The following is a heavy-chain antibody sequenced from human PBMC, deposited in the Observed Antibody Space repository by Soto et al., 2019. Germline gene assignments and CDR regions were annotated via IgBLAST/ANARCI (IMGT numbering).Heavy chain of an antibody. Sequence: QVQLVQSGAEVKKPGSSVKVSCKASGGTFSSFAISWLRQAPGQGLDGMGGIIPIFGTANYAQKFQGRVTITADESTSTAYMELSSLRSDDTAVYYCARGRSGSSSVNYFDYWGQGTLVTVSS. CDR3: ARGRSGSSSVNYFDY. CDR2: IIPIFGTA. J-gene: IGHJ4*02. D-gene: IGHD3-10*01. CDR1: GGTFSSFA. V-gene: IGHV1-69*01.